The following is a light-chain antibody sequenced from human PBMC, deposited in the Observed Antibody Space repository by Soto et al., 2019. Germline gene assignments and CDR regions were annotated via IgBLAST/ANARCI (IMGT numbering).Light chain of an antibody. CDR1: QSVSSN. J-gene: IGKJ1*01. CDR3: QHYNNWPPWT. CDR2: GAS. V-gene: IGKV3-15*01. Sequence: EIVMTQSPATLSVSPGERATLSCRASQSVSSNLAWYQQKPGQAPRLLIYGASTRATGIPARFIGSGSGTEFTLIISSRQSEDFAVYYCQHYNNWPPWTFGQGTKVEIK.